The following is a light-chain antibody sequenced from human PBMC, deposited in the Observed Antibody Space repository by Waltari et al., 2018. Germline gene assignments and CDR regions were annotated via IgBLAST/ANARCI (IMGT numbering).Light chain of an antibody. CDR3: QQTFGPLPYT. J-gene: IGKJ2*01. V-gene: IGKV1-39*01. CDR1: QSILTY. Sequence: DIQMTQSPSSLSASVGDTITIPGRASQSILTYLNWYQQKPGKAPKLLIYASSSLQNGVPSRFSGSGSGTDFTFTISSLQVEDFATYYCQQTFGPLPYTFGQGTKLDFK. CDR2: ASS.